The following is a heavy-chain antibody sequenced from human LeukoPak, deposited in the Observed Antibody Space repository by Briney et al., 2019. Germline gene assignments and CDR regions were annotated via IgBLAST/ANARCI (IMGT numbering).Heavy chain of an antibody. CDR3: ARVRRGGYSYGETWYYFDY. V-gene: IGHV1-69*13. CDR2: IIPIFGTA. J-gene: IGHJ4*02. Sequence: GASVKVSCKASGGTFSSYATSWVRQAPGQGLEWMGGIIPIFGTANYAQKFQGRVTITADESTSTAYMELSSLRSEDTAVYYCARVRRGGYSYGETWYYFDYWGQGTLVTVFS. D-gene: IGHD5-18*01. CDR1: GGTFSSYA.